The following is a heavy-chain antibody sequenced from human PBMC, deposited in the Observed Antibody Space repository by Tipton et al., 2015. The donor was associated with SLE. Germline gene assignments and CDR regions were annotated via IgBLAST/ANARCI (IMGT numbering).Heavy chain of an antibody. CDR1: GYTFTSYG. J-gene: IGHJ4*02. D-gene: IGHD3-22*01. CDR3: ARAGDSSGSHDFDY. V-gene: IGHV1-18*01. CDR2: ISAYNGNT. Sequence: QLVQSGPEVKKPGASVKVSCKASGYTFTSYGISWVRQAPGQGLEWMGWISAYNGNTNYAQKFQGRVTITADESTSTAYMELSSLRSEDTAVYYCARAGDSSGSHDFDYWGQGTLVTVSS.